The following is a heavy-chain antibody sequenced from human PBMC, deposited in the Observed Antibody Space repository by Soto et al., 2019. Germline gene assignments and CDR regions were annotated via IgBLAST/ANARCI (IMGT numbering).Heavy chain of an antibody. CDR1: GYTFTVYY. D-gene: IGHD6-19*01. CDR3: ARDPQWLAVDY. V-gene: IGHV1-2*02. CDR2: INPNSGGT. Sequence: ASVNVSCKSSGYTFTVYYMHWVRQAPGQGLEWMGWINPNSGGTNYAQKFQGRVTMTRDTSISTAYMELSRLRSDDTAVYYCARDPQWLAVDYWGQGTLVTVSS. J-gene: IGHJ4*02.